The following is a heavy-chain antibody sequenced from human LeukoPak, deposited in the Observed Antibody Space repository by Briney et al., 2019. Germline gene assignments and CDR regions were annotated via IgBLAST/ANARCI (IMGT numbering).Heavy chain of an antibody. V-gene: IGHV3-30*03. Sequence: GGSLRLSCAASGFTFSSYGMHWVRQAPGKGLEWVAVISYDGSNKYYADSVKGRFTISRDNSKNTLYLQMNSLRAEDTAVYYCAREAGDFMSWFDPWGQGTLVTVSS. CDR2: ISYDGSNK. CDR1: GFTFSSYG. J-gene: IGHJ5*02. D-gene: IGHD7-27*01. CDR3: AREAGDFMSWFDP.